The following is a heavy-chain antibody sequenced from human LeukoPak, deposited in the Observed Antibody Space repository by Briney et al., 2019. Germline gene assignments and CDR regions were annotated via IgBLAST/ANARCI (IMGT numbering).Heavy chain of an antibody. J-gene: IGHJ4*02. CDR3: AKDHRRGYSSSWLFDY. V-gene: IGHV3-30*18. D-gene: IGHD6-13*01. Sequence: PGGSLRLSCAASGFTFSSYGMHWVRQAPGKGLEWVAVISYDGSNKYYADSVKGRFTISRDNSKNTLYLQMNSLRAEDTAVYYCAKDHRRGYSSSWLFDYWGQGTLVTVSS. CDR2: ISYDGSNK. CDR1: GFTFSSYG.